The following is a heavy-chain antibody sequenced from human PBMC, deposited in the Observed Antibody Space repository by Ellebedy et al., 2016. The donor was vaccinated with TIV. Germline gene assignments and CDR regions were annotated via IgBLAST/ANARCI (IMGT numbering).Heavy chain of an antibody. CDR1: GGTFSSYA. J-gene: IGHJ5*02. CDR3: ARDLPHYGGNWFDP. D-gene: IGHD4-23*01. V-gene: IGHV1-69*13. CDR2: IIPIFGTA. Sequence: ASVKVSCKASGGTFSSYAISWVRQAPGQGLEWMGGIIPIFGTANYAQKFQGRVTITADESTSTAYMELSSLRSEDTAVYYCARDLPHYGGNWFDPWGQGTLVTVSS.